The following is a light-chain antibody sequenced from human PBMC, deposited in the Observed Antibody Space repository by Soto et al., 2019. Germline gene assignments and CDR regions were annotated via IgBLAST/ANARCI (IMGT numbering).Light chain of an antibody. V-gene: IGKV3-15*01. CDR2: GAS. J-gene: IGKJ1*01. Sequence: EIVLTQSPGTLSLSPGERATLSCRASQSVGSNFAWYQQKPGQAPRLLIYGASTRATDIPGRFSGSGSGTEFTLTISSLQSEDFAVYYCQQYNNWPRTFGQGTKVDIK. CDR1: QSVGSN. CDR3: QQYNNWPRT.